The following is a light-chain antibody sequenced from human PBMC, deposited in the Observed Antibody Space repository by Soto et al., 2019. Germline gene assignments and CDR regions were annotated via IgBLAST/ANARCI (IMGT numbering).Light chain of an antibody. CDR3: SSYTSSSPLLL. J-gene: IGLJ2*01. CDR1: SSDVGGYNY. V-gene: IGLV2-14*01. CDR2: DVS. Sequence: QSALTQPASVSGSPGQSITISCTGTSSDVGGYNYVSWYQQHPGKAPKLMIYDVSNRPSGVSNRFSGSKSGNTASLTISRVQAEDEADYYCSSYTSSSPLLLFGGGTKVTVL.